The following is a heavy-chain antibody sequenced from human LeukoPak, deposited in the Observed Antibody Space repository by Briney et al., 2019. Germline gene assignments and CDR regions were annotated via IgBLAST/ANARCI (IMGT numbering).Heavy chain of an antibody. CDR1: GGSFSGYY. V-gene: IGHV4-34*01. J-gene: IGHJ4*02. Sequence: SETLSLTCAVYGGSFSGYYWSWIRQPPGKGLEWIGEVNHSGSTNYNPSLKSRVTISVDTSKNQFSLKLSSVTAVDTAVYYCARGRQWLVYWGQGTLVTVSS. CDR2: VNHSGST. CDR3: ARGRQWLVY. D-gene: IGHD6-19*01.